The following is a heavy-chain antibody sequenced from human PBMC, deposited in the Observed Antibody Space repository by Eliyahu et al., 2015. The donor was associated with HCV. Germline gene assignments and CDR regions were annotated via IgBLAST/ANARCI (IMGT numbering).Heavy chain of an antibody. CDR3: ARIWGGYGDYWYFDL. Sequence: QVTLKESGPVLVKPTETLTLTCTVSXFSLSNGSMGVSWIRQPPGKALEWFAHIFSNDEKSYSTSLKSRLTISKDTSKSQVVLTMTNMDPVDTATYYCARIWGGYGDYWYFDLWGRGTLVTVSS. D-gene: IGHD4-17*01. CDR2: IFSNDEK. CDR1: XFSLSNGSMG. V-gene: IGHV2-26*01. J-gene: IGHJ2*01.